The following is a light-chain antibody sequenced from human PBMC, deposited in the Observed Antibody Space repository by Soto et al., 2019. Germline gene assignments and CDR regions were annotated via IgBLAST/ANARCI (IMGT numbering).Light chain of an antibody. CDR1: SSNIGSNT. V-gene: IGLV1-44*01. CDR3: AAWDDSLNGVI. Sequence: QSVLTQPPSASGTPGLRVTISCSGSSSNIGSNTVNWYQQVPGTAPKLLIYRNNRRPSGVPDRFSGSKSGTSASLAISGLHSEDEADYHCAAWDDSLNGVIFGAGTKVTVL. J-gene: IGLJ2*01. CDR2: RNN.